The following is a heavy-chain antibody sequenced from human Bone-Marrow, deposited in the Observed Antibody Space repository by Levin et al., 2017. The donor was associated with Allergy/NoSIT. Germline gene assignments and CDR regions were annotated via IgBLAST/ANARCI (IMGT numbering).Heavy chain of an antibody. CDR3: ARASSYSDYENWFDP. CDR1: GVSINSINW. Sequence: SQTLSLTCAVSGVSINSINWWTWVRQPPGKGLEWIGEIYHSGRTHYNPSLQSRVTISVDKSRNQFSLTLMSLIAAHTAVYFCARASSYSDYENWFDPWGPGFLVTVSS. D-gene: IGHD4-11*01. CDR2: IYHSGRT. V-gene: IGHV4-4*02. J-gene: IGHJ5*02.